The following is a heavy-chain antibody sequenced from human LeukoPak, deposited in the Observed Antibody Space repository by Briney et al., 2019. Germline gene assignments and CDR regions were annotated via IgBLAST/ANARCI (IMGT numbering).Heavy chain of an antibody. J-gene: IGHJ5*02. CDR1: GGTFSSYA. CDR3: ARAFGIAAAGRENWFDP. D-gene: IGHD6-13*01. CDR2: IIPIFGTA. Sequence: SVKVSCKASGGTFSSYAISWVRQAPGQGLEWMGGIIPIFGTANYAQKFQGRVTITTDESTSTAYMELSSLRSEDTAVYYCARAFGIAAAGRENWFDPWGQGTLVTVSS. V-gene: IGHV1-69*05.